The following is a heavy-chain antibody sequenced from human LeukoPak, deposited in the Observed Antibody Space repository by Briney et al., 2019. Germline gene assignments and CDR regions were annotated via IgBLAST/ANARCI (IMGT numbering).Heavy chain of an antibody. CDR2: INSDGGST. J-gene: IGHJ3*02. CDR3: AREGEDLSSGDEYDAFDI. CDR1: GFTFDDYA. V-gene: IGHV3-74*01. D-gene: IGHD2-15*01. Sequence: GGSLRLSCAASGFTFDDYAMHWVRQAPGKGLVWVSRINSDGGSTGYADSVKGRFTISRDNAKNTLYLQMNSLRAEDTAVYYCAREGEDLSSGDEYDAFDIWGQGTMVTVSS.